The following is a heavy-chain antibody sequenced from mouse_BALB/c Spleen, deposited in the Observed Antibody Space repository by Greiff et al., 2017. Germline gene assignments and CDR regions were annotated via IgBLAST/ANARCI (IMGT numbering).Heavy chain of an antibody. J-gene: IGHJ2*01. CDR1: GFTFSSYG. CDR2: ISSGGSYT. D-gene: IGHD2-2*01. CDR3: ARGGKGYDDGLDY. V-gene: IGHV5-6*01. Sequence: EVMLVESGGDLVKPGGSLKLSCAASGFTFSSYGMSWVRQTPDKRLEWVATISSGGSYTYYPDSVKGRFTISRDNAKNTLYLQMSSLKSEDKAMYDGARGGKGYDDGLDYWGQGTTLTVSS.